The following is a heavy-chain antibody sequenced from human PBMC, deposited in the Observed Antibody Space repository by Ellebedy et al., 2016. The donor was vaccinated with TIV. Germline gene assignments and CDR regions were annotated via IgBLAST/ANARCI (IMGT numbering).Heavy chain of an antibody. CDR1: GFTFSNYW. J-gene: IGHJ4*02. CDR2: ISSSAITI. D-gene: IGHD4-17*01. Sequence: GESLKISCAASGFTFSNYWMTWVRQAPGKGLEWVSHISSSAITIYYADSVKGRFTISRDNAKNSLYLQMNSLRAEDTAVYYCARVTTLATGTGYYFDYWGQGTLVTVSS. CDR3: ARVTTLATGTGYYFDY. V-gene: IGHV3-48*01.